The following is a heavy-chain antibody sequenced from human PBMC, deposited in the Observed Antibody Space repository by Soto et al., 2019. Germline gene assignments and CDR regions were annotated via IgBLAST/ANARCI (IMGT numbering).Heavy chain of an antibody. D-gene: IGHD3-16*01. CDR3: ARDXSLPIELGGYYYYGLDV. CDR1: GGSGSSAAYY. CDR2: IHYTGST. J-gene: IGHJ6*02. V-gene: IGHV4-61*08. Sequence: SETLSLTCTVSGGSGSSAAYYWSWIRQPPGKGLEWIGHIHYTGSTYYNPSLKSRVTISIHTSKNQFSLNLSSVTAADTAVYYCARDXSLPIELGGYYYYGLDVWGQGTTVTVSS.